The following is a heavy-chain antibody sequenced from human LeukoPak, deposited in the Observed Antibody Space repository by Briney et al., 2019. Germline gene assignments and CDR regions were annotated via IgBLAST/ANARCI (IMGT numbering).Heavy chain of an antibody. CDR1: GFTLSSYA. V-gene: IGHV3-23*01. Sequence: WGSLRLSCAASGFTLSSYAMTWVRQAPGRGLEWVSSVDGGGGGTYYADSVKGRFTISRGNSKDTLYLQMNGLRAEDTAVYFCAKQSAGSAAWYSLHYDFWGQGTLVTVSS. D-gene: IGHD6-13*01. CDR3: AKQSAGSAAWYSLHYDF. CDR2: VDGGGGGT. J-gene: IGHJ4*02.